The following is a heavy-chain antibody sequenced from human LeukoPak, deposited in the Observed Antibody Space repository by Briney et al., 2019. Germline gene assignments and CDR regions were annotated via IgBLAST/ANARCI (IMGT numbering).Heavy chain of an antibody. CDR1: GFTFDDYA. CDR2: ISWNSGNI. D-gene: IGHD6-13*01. CDR3: AKDRGIAAAGPFDY. V-gene: IGHV3-9*01. J-gene: IGHJ4*02. Sequence: GGSLRLSCAASGFTFDDYAMPWARQAPGKGLEWVSGISWNSGNIGYADSVKGRFTISRDNAKNSLYLQMNSLRAEDTALYYCAKDRGIAAAGPFDYWGQGTLVTVSS.